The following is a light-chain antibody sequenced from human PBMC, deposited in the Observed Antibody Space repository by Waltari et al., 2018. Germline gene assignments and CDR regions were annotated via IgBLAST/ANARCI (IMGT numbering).Light chain of an antibody. J-gene: IGKJ1*01. V-gene: IGKV3-20*01. CDR3: QKYGTLPAT. CDR1: QSVNKY. Sequence: DIVLTQSPCTISFSAGGRATASCRASQSVNKYLAWYQQKPGQAPRLLIYDASIRTTGIPDRFSGSWSGTDYSLTISRLEPEDFAVYFCQKYGTLPATFGQGTKVEIK. CDR2: DAS.